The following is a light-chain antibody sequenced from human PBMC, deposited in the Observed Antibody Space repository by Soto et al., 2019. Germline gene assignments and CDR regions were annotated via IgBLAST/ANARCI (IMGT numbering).Light chain of an antibody. V-gene: IGKV4-1*01. Sequence: DIVMTKSPDSLAVSLGARATINCKSSQSVLYSSNNKNYLSWYQQKPGQPPKLLIYWASTLESGVPDRFSGSGSGTDFTLAISCLQPEDVAVYYCHQYHTVPLTVGGGTKVEIK. CDR1: QSVLYSSNNKNY. J-gene: IGKJ4*01. CDR2: WAS. CDR3: HQYHTVPLT.